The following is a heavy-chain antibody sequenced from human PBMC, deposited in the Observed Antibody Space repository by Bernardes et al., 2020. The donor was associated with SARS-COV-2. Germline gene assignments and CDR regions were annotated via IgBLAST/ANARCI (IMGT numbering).Heavy chain of an antibody. CDR1: GFTFDDYA. CDR3: VKDGAPTGVRGGYLDY. V-gene: IGHV3-9*01. Sequence: GGSLRLSCAASGFTFDDYAMHWVRQAPGKGLEWVSGISWNSGSTGYADSVKGRFTISRDNAKNSLYLQMNSLRPEDTALYYCVKDGAPTGVRGGYLDYWGQGTVVTVSS. CDR2: ISWNSGST. J-gene: IGHJ4*02. D-gene: IGHD1-1*01.